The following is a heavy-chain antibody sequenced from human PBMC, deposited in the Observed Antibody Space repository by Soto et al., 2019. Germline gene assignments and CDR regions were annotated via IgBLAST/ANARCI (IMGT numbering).Heavy chain of an antibody. V-gene: IGHV4-31*03. D-gene: IGHD3-16*01. J-gene: IGHJ4*02. CDR1: GASISSGYY. CDR2: IYYSGST. Sequence: SETLSLTCTVSGASISSGYYWTWIRQHPGKGLEWIGYIYYSGSTFYNPSLKSRLTISLDTSKTQFSLKLSSVTAADAAVYYCARGVRSHYFDYWGQGTLVTVSS. CDR3: ARGVRSHYFDY.